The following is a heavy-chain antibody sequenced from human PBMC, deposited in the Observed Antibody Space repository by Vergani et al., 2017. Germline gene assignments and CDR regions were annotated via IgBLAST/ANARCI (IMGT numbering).Heavy chain of an antibody. D-gene: IGHD3-3*01. V-gene: IGHV4-38-2*02. CDR1: GHSISSGYF. Sequence: QVQLQESGPRLVKPSETLSLICSVSGHSISSGYFWGWIRQSPGKGLEWLGTIDRTGRTHLSPSLKSRLTIAVDTTKNKFSLRLTSATAADTAVYYCARVQELYDFWSGYRVRYYYYMDVWGKGTTVTVSS. CDR3: ARVQELYDFWSGYRVRYYYYMDV. CDR2: IDRTGRT. J-gene: IGHJ6*03.